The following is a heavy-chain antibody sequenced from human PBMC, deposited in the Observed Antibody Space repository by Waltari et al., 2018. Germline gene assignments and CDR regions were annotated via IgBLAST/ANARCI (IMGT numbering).Heavy chain of an antibody. CDR3: AKDSVHSSGWYWYY. J-gene: IGHJ4*02. CDR1: GLGFRSYD. D-gene: IGHD6-19*01. V-gene: IGHV3-23*01. Sequence: EVQLLESGGGLVQPGGSLRVSCEAFGLGFRSYDMSWVRPAPGKGLELVANITNSGETTMYADSVQGRFTVSRDNSKNTLYLHMNSLRAEDTATYYCAKDSVHSSGWYWYYWGQGTVVTVSS. CDR2: ITNSGETT.